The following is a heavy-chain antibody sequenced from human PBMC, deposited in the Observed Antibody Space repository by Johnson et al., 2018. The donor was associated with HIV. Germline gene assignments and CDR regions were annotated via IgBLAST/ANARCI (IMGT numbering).Heavy chain of an antibody. D-gene: IGHD2-15*01. J-gene: IGHJ3*02. CDR3: ARAPGGSPRAAVEI. Sequence: VQLVESGGGLVQPVGSLRLSCAASGFTFSSSALSLVRQAPGHVLEWVSAISGSGGSTYYPDSVKVRFTISRDNSKNTLYLQMNSLRAEDTALYYCARAPGGSPRAAVEIWGQGTMVTVSS. CDR1: GFTFSSSA. V-gene: IGHV3-23*04. CDR2: ISGSGGST.